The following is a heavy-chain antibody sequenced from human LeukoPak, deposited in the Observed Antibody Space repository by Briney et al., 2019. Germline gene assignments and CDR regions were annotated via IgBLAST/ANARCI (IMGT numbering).Heavy chain of an antibody. Sequence: GGSLRLSCAASGFTFSNYWMHWVRQAPGKGLVWVSRINSDGSSTSYADSVKGRFTISRDNAKNTLYLQMNSLRAEDTAVYYCARASSGSYFGYYYYDMDVWGKGTTVTVSS. CDR2: INSDGSST. J-gene: IGHJ6*03. CDR3: ARASSGSYFGYYYYDMDV. V-gene: IGHV3-74*01. CDR1: GFTFSNYW. D-gene: IGHD1-26*01.